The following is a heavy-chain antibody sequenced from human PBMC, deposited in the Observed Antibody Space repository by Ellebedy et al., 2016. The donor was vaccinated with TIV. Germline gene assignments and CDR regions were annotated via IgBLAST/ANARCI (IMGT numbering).Heavy chain of an antibody. Sequence: MPSETLSLTCTVSGGSISSYYWSWIRQPPGKGLEWIGYIYYSGSTNYNPSLKSRVTISVDTSKNQFSLKLSSVTAADTAVYYCARAPLGFGELYLRGVDAFDIWGQGTMVTVSS. CDR3: ARAPLGFGELYLRGVDAFDI. D-gene: IGHD3-10*01. J-gene: IGHJ3*02. CDR1: GGSISSYY. CDR2: IYYSGST. V-gene: IGHV4-59*12.